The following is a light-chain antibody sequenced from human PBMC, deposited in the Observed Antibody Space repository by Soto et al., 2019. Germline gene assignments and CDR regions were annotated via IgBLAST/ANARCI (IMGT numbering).Light chain of an antibody. CDR1: QSVSSN. CDR3: QHRGNSPRT. CDR2: GAS. Sequence: IVMTPSPAPFSVSPAARATLSCRASQSVSSNLPWYQQKPGQAPRLLIYGASTRATGSPARFSGSGSGTEFTLTITRLEPEDSAVYFCQHRGNSPRTFGRGTKVDI. J-gene: IGKJ1*01. V-gene: IGKV3-15*01.